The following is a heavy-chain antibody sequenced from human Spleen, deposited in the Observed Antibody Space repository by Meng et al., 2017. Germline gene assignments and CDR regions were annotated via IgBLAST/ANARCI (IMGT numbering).Heavy chain of an antibody. CDR1: GFSVSHNY. CDR2: ISGSGRAT. J-gene: IGHJ3*02. Sequence: GESLKISCAASGFSVSHNYMSWVRQAPGKGLEWVSGISGSGRATYYADSVKGRFTISRDNAKNSLYLQMNSLRAEDTAVYYCARETVLGDHDDAFDIWGQGTMVTVSS. D-gene: IGHD3-16*01. V-gene: IGHV3-11*04. CDR3: ARETVLGDHDDAFDI.